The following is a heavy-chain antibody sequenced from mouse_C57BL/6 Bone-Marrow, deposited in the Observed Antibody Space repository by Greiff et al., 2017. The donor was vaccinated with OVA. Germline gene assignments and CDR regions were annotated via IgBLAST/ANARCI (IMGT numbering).Heavy chain of an antibody. CDR3: ARDRGSIYEGYYVYAMDY. CDR2: IYWDDDK. V-gene: IGHV8-12*01. D-gene: IGHD2-3*01. CDR1: GFSLSTSGMG. Sequence: QVTLKESGPGILQSSQTLSLPCSFSGFSLSTSGMGVSWIRQPSGKGLEWLAHIYWDDDKRYNPSLKRRPTISKDASSNQVFLKLTSVDTADTATYYCARDRGSIYEGYYVYAMDYWGQGTSVTVSS. J-gene: IGHJ4*01.